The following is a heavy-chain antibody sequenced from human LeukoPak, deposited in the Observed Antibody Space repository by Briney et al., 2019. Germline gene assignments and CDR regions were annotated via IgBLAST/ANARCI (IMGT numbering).Heavy chain of an antibody. V-gene: IGHV1-18*01. J-gene: IGHJ4*02. CDR1: GYTFTSYG. D-gene: IGHD5-24*01. Sequence: GASVKVSCKASGYTFTSYGISWVRQAPGQGLEWMGWISAYNGNTNYAQKLQGRVTMTTDTSTSTAYMELRSLRSDDTAVYYCAREWWRRRDGYKTSDYWGQGTLVTVSS. CDR3: AREWWRRRDGYKTSDY. CDR2: ISAYNGNT.